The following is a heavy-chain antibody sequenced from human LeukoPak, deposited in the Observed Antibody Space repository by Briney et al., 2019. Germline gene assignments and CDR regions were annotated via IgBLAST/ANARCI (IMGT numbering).Heavy chain of an antibody. CDR3: ARRKKAYYYGSGSYSSGYMDV. CDR2: INHSGST. D-gene: IGHD3-10*01. V-gene: IGHV4-34*01. J-gene: IGHJ6*03. CDR1: GGSFSGYY. Sequence: SETLSLTCAVYGGSFSGYYWSWIRQPPGKGLEWIGEINHSGSTNYNPSLKSRVTISVGTSKNQFSLKLSSVTAADTAVYYCARRKKAYYYGSGSYSSGYMDVWGKGTTVTISS.